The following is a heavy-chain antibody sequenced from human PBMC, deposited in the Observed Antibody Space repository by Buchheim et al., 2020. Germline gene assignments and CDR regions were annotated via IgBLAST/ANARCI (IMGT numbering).Heavy chain of an antibody. D-gene: IGHD2-2*01. CDR2: IYYSGST. J-gene: IGHJ6*02. Sequence: QVQLQESGPGLVKPSETLSLTCTVSGGSISNYYWSWIRQPPGKGLEWIGYIYYSGSTNYNPSLKSRVTISVDTSKNQFSLKVSSVTAADTAVYYCARTPLRYQLYYYYGMDVWGQGTT. CDR3: ARTPLRYQLYYYYGMDV. CDR1: GGSISNYY. V-gene: IGHV4-59*08.